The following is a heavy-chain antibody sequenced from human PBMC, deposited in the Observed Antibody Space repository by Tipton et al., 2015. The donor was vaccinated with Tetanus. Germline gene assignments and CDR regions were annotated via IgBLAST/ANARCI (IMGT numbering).Heavy chain of an antibody. J-gene: IGHJ4*02. CDR2: ISWNSGSI. V-gene: IGHV3-9*01. CDR1: GFTFDDYA. Sequence: SLRLSCAASGFTFDDYAMHWVRQAPGKGLEWVSGISWNSGSIGYADSVKGRFTISRDNAKNSLYLQMNSLRAEDTALYYCAKKAVAGTYFDYWGQGTLVTVSS. D-gene: IGHD6-19*01. CDR3: AKKAVAGTYFDY.